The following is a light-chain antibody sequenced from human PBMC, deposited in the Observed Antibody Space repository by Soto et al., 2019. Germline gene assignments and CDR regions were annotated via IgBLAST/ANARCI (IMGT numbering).Light chain of an antibody. J-gene: IGLJ1*01. CDR2: ANS. CDR3: FSYAGGSTFV. CDR1: SSHFGAGFD. Sequence: QSVLTQPPSVSGAPGQRVTISCTGSSSHFGAGFDVHWYQQFPGTAPKLLIYANSNRPSGVPDRFSGSKSGTSASLAITGLQADDEADYYCFSYAGGSTFVFGTGTKVTVL. V-gene: IGLV1-40*01.